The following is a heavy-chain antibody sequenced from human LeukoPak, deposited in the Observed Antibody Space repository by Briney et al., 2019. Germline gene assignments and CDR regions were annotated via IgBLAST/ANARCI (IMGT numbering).Heavy chain of an antibody. CDR1: GFTFSSYA. CDR3: AKSRVVVAATFAVY. Sequence: GASLRLSCAASGFTFSSYAMSWVRQAPGKGLEWVSAISGSGGSTYYADSVKGRFTISRDNSKNTLYLQMNSLRAEDTAVYYCAKSRVVVAATFAVYWGQGTLVTVSS. CDR2: ISGSGGST. J-gene: IGHJ4*02. D-gene: IGHD2-15*01. V-gene: IGHV3-23*01.